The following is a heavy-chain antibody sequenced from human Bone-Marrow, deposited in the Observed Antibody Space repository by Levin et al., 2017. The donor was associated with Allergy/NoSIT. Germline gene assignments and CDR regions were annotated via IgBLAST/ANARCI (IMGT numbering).Heavy chain of an antibody. CDR1: GFTFSSYS. D-gene: IGHD3-3*01. CDR2: ISSSSSYI. Sequence: GGSLRLSCAASGFTFSSYSMNWVRQAPGKGLEWVSSISSSSSYIYYADSVKGRFTISRDNAKNSLYLQMNSLRAEDTAVYYCARGLTGVVIILDYWGQGTLVTVSS. V-gene: IGHV3-21*01. CDR3: ARGLTGVVIILDY. J-gene: IGHJ4*02.